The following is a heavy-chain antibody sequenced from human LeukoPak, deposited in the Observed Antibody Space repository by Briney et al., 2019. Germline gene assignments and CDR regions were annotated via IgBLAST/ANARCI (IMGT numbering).Heavy chain of an antibody. V-gene: IGHV1-18*01. CDR3: ARVDLYYDSSGYRT. J-gene: IGHJ5*02. D-gene: IGHD3-22*01. Sequence: ASVKVSCKASGYTFTSYAISWVRQAPGQGLEWMGWVSAYNGVTNYAQKFQGRVTMATDTPTSTAYMELRSLRSDDTAVYYCARVDLYYDSSGYRTWGQGTLVTVSS. CDR1: GYTFTSYA. CDR2: VSAYNGVT.